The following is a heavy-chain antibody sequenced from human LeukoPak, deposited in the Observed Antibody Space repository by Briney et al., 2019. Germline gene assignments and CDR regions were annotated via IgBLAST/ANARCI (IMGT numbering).Heavy chain of an antibody. CDR1: GFTFSSYA. V-gene: IGHV3-23*01. CDR2: ISGSGGST. D-gene: IGHD6-19*01. CDR3: AKDLSTTAVAGHFYYYYGMDV. Sequence: GGSLRLSCAASGFTFSSYAMSWVRQAPGKGLEWVSAISGSGGSTYYADSVKGRFTISRDNSKNTLYLQMNSLRAEDTAVYYCAKDLSTTAVAGHFYYYYGMDVWGQGTTVTVSS. J-gene: IGHJ6*02.